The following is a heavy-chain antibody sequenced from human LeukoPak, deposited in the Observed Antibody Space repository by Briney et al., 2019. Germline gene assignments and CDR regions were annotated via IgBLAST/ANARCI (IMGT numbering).Heavy chain of an antibody. D-gene: IGHD6-19*01. V-gene: IGHV5-51*01. CDR2: IYPGDSDT. CDR3: ARRIAVPGTSRFYFDY. Sequence: GESLKISCKGSGYSFTSYWIGWVRQMPGKGLEWTGIIYPGDSDTRYSPSFQGQVTISADKSISTAYLQWSSLKASDTAMYYCARRIAVPGTSRFYFDYWAQGTLVTVSS. J-gene: IGHJ4*02. CDR1: GYSFTSYW.